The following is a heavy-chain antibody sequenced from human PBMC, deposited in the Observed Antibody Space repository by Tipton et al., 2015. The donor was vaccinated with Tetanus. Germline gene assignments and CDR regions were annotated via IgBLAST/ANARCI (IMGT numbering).Heavy chain of an antibody. V-gene: IGHV3-23*01. Sequence: GSLRLSCAASGFTFSSDAMTWVRQAPGKGLEWVSAISPTGDETYYADSVKGRFTISRDNSKNTLILQMNSLGAEDTAVYFCAKFLVVITQGYYHTMDVWGQGTTVTVSS. J-gene: IGHJ6*02. D-gene: IGHD3-9*01. CDR2: ISPTGDET. CDR3: AKFLVVITQGYYHTMDV. CDR1: GFTFSSDA.